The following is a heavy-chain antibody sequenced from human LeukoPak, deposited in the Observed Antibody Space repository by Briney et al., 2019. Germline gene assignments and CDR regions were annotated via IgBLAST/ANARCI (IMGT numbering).Heavy chain of an antibody. V-gene: IGHV1-69*13. J-gene: IGHJ4*02. CDR2: IIPIFGTA. CDR3: ARNYYDSSGYYGGGFDY. D-gene: IGHD3-22*01. CDR1: GGTFSIYA. Sequence: SVKVSCKASGGTFSIYAISWVRQAPGQGLEWMGGIIPIFGTANYAQKFQGRVTITADESTSTAYMELSSLRSEDTAVYYCARNYYDSSGYYGGGFDYWGQGTLVTVSS.